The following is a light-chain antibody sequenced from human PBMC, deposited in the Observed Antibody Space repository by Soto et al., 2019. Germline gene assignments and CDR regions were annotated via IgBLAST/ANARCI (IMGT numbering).Light chain of an antibody. CDR1: SSDVGTYDF. V-gene: IGLV2-11*01. Sequence: QSVLTQPRSVSGSPGQSVTISCTGTSSDVGTYDFVSWYQQHPGKAPRLMIFDVSERPSGVPDRFSGSKSGNTASLTISGLQAEDEADYYCCLYAARSTLVFGGGTKVTVL. CDR3: CLYAARSTLV. CDR2: DVS. J-gene: IGLJ3*02.